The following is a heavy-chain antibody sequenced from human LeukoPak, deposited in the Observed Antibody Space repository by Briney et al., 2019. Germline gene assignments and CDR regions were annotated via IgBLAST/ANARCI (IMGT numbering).Heavy chain of an antibody. CDR1: GFTFNNYA. J-gene: IGHJ4*02. V-gene: IGHV3-23*01. CDR2: ISGIGDRT. D-gene: IGHD3-10*01. Sequence: PGGSLRLSCAASGFTFNNYAMSWVRQAPGKGLEWVSSISGIGDRTHYADSVKGRFTVSRDNSKNTLYLQMNSLRVEDTAVYYCAKDSYGSGSYPRPYYFDYWGQGTLVTVSS. CDR3: AKDSYGSGSYPRPYYFDY.